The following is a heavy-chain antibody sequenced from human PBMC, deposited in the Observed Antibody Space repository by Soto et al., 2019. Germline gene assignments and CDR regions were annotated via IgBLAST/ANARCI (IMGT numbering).Heavy chain of an antibody. D-gene: IGHD3-10*01. CDR2: IIPIFGTT. CDR3: MRGGWGAALIAY. J-gene: IGHJ4*02. CDR1: GGTFGSDA. Sequence: SVNLSCKASGGTFGSDAITWVRQAPGQWRELVGRIIPIFGTTNYAQKLQRRLTISADKSTLTSYMDLHSLTSDDKALYYCMRGGWGAALIAYWGQGT. V-gene: IGHV1-69*06.